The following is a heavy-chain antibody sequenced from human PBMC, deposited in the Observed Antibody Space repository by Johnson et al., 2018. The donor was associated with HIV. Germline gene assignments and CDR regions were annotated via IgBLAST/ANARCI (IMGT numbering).Heavy chain of an antibody. J-gene: IGHJ3*02. CDR1: GFTFSSYA. Sequence: VQLVESGGGVVQPGRSLRLSCAASGFTFSSYAMNWVRQAPGRGLEWVGFIRSKAYGGTPEYAASVKGRFTISGDESRNIAYLQMDSLRAEDTAVYYCARSQVAATSEGAFDIWGQGTMVTVSS. CDR3: ARSQVAATSEGAFDI. D-gene: IGHD2-15*01. CDR2: IRSKAYGGTP. V-gene: IGHV3-49*04.